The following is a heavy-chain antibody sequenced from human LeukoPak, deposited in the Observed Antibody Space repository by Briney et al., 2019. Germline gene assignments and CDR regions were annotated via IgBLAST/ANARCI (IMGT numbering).Heavy chain of an antibody. D-gene: IGHD2-2*01. CDR2: INAGNGNT. Sequence: ASVKVSCKASGYTFTSYAMHWVRQAPGQRLEWMGWINAGNGNTKYSQKFQGRVTITWDTSASTAYMELSSLRSEDTAVYYCARDAVPYCSSTSCYRMDVWGKGTTVTVSS. J-gene: IGHJ6*04. CDR3: ARDAVPYCSSTSCYRMDV. CDR1: GYTFTSYA. V-gene: IGHV1-3*01.